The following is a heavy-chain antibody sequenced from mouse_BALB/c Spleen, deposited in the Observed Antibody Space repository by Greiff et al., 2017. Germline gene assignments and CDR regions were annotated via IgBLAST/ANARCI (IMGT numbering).Heavy chain of an antibody. D-gene: IGHD1-1*01. J-gene: IGHJ2*01. CDR1: GYTFTSYW. V-gene: IGHV1-5*01. CDR3: TRSDYYGSSPFDY. Sequence: EVQLQQSGTVLARPGASVKMSCKASGYTFTSYWMHWVKQRPGQGLEWIGAIYPGNSDTSYNQKFKGKAKLTAVTSTSTAYMELSSLTNEDSAVYYCTRSDYYGSSPFDYWGQGTTLTVSS. CDR2: IYPGNSDT.